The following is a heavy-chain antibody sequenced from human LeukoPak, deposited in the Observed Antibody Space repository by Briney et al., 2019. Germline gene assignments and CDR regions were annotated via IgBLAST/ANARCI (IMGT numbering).Heavy chain of an antibody. CDR1: GFTFSSYG. Sequence: PGGSLRLSCAASGFTFSSYGMHWVRQAPGKGLEWVAFIRYDGSNKYYADSVKGRFTISRDNSKNTLYLQMNSLGVEDTAVYYCAKDLGSDYYDSSGYDYWGQGILVTVSS. J-gene: IGHJ4*02. CDR2: IRYDGSNK. D-gene: IGHD3-22*01. V-gene: IGHV3-30*02. CDR3: AKDLGSDYYDSSGYDY.